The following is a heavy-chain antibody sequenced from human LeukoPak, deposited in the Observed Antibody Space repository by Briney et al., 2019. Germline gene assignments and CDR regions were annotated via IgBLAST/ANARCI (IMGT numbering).Heavy chain of an antibody. Sequence: GGSLRLSCAPSGFTFSDYAMSWVRQAPGKGLVWVSRINSDGSSTNYADSVKGRFTISRDNAKNTLYLQMNSLRAEDTAIYYCARVLAAGTGYFDYWGQGTLVTVSS. J-gene: IGHJ4*02. CDR3: ARVLAAGTGYFDY. V-gene: IGHV3-74*01. CDR2: INSDGSST. CDR1: GFTFSDYA. D-gene: IGHD6-13*01.